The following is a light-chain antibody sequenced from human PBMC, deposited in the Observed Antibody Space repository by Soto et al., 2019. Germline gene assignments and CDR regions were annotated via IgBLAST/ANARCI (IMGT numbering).Light chain of an antibody. CDR1: TSNIGSHY. Sequence: QSVLTQPPSVSAAPGEKVTISCSGSTSNIGSHYVSWYQQFPRTAPKLLIYDDDRRPSGMPDRFSGSKSGTSATLGITGLQTWDEADYYCATWDSSLNVVLFGGGTKVTVL. CDR3: ATWDSSLNVVL. V-gene: IGLV1-51*01. CDR2: DDD. J-gene: IGLJ2*01.